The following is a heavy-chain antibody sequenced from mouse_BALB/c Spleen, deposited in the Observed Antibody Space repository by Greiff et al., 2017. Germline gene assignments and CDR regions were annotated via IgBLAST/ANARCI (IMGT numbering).Heavy chain of an antibody. J-gene: IGHJ3*01. V-gene: IGHV1S56*01. Sequence: QVQLQQSGPELVKPGASVKMSCKASGYTFTSYYIHWVKQRPGQGLEWIGWIYPGDGSTKYNEKFKGKTTLTADKSSSTAYMLLSSLTSEDSAIYFCARSPLYYGYSWFAYWGQGTLVTVSA. D-gene: IGHD2-2*01. CDR2: IYPGDGST. CDR3: ARSPLYYGYSWFAY. CDR1: GYTFTSYY.